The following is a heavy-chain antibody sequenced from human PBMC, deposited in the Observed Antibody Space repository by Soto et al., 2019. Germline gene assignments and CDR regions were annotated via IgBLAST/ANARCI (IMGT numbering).Heavy chain of an antibody. D-gene: IGHD2-15*01. CDR3: ARARWYDAFDV. V-gene: IGHV4-38-2*01. J-gene: IGHJ3*01. CDR2: IFHGGNT. Sequence: SETLSLTCAVSCFFISSGNYWGWIRKPPGKGLEWIGSIFHGGNTYYNPSLKSRVTISVDMSKNQFSLKLNSVTAADTAVYYCARARWYDAFDVWGQGTVVTVSS. CDR1: CFFISSGNY.